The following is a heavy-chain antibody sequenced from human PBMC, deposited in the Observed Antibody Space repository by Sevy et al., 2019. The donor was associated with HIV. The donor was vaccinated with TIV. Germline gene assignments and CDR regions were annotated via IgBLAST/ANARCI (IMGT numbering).Heavy chain of an antibody. D-gene: IGHD3-16*01. CDR3: VGRRHSPAYSRSYHFDY. CDR2: ISTSSSAK. J-gene: IGHJ4*02. CDR1: GFSFSDYY. Sequence: GGSLRLSCAASGFSFSDYYMNWIRQAPGKGLEWISYISTSSSAKYYTDSVKGRFAISRDNARNSLYLQMNSLRVEDTAVYFCVGRRHSPAYSRSYHFDYRGQGALVTVSS. V-gene: IGHV3-11*01.